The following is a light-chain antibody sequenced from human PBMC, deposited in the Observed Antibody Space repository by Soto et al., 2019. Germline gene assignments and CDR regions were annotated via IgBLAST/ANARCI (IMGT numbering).Light chain of an antibody. CDR1: QSINNY. Sequence: DIQMTQSRSSLSASVGDRVTITCRASQSINNYLNWYQQKPGKAPKLLIYAASSLQSGVPSRFSGGGSGTDFTLTISSLQPEDFATYYCQQSHSTPLYTFGRGTKLDIK. CDR3: QQSHSTPLYT. CDR2: AAS. J-gene: IGKJ2*01. V-gene: IGKV1-39*01.